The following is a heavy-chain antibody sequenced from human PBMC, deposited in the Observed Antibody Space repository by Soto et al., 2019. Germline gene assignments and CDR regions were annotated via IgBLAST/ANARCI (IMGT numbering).Heavy chain of an antibody. V-gene: IGHV4-61*01. D-gene: IGHD5-18*01. CDR3: ARGGYSYGSDY. J-gene: IGHJ4*02. CDR1: GGSVSSGSYY. Sequence: SETLSLTCTVSGGSVSSGSYYWSWIRQPPGKGLEWIGYIYYSGSTNYNPSLKSRVTISVDTSKNQFSLKLSSVTAADAAVYYCARGGYSYGSDYWGQGTLVTVSS. CDR2: IYYSGST.